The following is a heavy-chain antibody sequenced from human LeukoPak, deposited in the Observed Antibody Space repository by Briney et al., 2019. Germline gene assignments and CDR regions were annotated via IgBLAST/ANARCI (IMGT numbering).Heavy chain of an antibody. CDR3: AKDLSQRLLRGDFDS. CDR2: VTGSGGAT. J-gene: IGHJ4*02. Sequence: GRSLRLSCGASGFTFSTYAMSWVRQAPGKGLEWVSGVTGSGGATYYADSVKGRFSISRDNSKNTVYLQMNSLRVEDTAIYYCAKDLSQRLLRGDFDSWGQGALVSVSS. V-gene: IGHV3-23*01. CDR1: GFTFSTYA. D-gene: IGHD6-25*01.